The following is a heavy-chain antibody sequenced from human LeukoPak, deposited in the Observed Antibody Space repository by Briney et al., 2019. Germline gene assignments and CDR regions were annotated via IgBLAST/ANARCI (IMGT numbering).Heavy chain of an antibody. D-gene: IGHD3-22*01. V-gene: IGHV4-4*07. CDR3: ARASYYESSNNIAFDI. CDR2: IYTSGST. CDR1: GGSISSYY. Sequence: SETLSLTCTVSGGSISSYYWSWIRQPAGKGLEWIGRIYTSGSTNYNPSLKSRVTMSVDTSKNQFSLKLSSVTAADTAVYYCARASYYESSNNIAFDIWGQGTMVTVSS. J-gene: IGHJ3*02.